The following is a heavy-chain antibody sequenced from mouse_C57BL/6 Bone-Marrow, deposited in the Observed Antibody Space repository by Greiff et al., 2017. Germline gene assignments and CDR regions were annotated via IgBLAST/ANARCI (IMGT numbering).Heavy chain of an antibody. CDR2: IDPSDSET. D-gene: IGHD2-3*01. CDR3: ARYGYYPFDV. CDR1: GYTFTSYW. J-gene: IGHJ1*03. Sequence: QVQLQQPGAELVRPGSSVKLSCKASGYTFTSYWMHWVKQRPIQGLEWIGNIDPSDSETHYNQKFKDKATLTVDKSSSTAYMQPSSLTSEDSAVYYCARYGYYPFDVWGTGTTVTVSS. V-gene: IGHV1-52*01.